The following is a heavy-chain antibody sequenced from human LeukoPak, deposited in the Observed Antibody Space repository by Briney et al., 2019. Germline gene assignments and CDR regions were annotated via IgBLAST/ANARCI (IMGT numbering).Heavy chain of an antibody. J-gene: IGHJ4*02. V-gene: IGHV3-20*04. D-gene: IGHD2-15*01. CDR2: INWNGGST. CDR1: GGSISSYY. Sequence: PSETLSLTCTVSGGSISSYYWSWIRQPPGKGLEWVSGINWNGGSTGYADSVKGRFTISRDNAKNSLYLQMNSLRAEDTALYYCARGIGRFDYWGQGTLVTVSS. CDR3: ARGIGRFDY.